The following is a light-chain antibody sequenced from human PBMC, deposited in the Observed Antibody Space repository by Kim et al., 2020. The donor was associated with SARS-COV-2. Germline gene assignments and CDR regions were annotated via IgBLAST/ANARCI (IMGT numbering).Light chain of an antibody. Sequence: TQLTQSPSSLSASVGDRVTITCRASQSISSYLAWYQQKPGKAPKLLIYAASTLESGVPSRFSGSGSGTEFTLTISSLQPDDFATYYCQQFNSYPLTFGPGTKVDIK. J-gene: IGKJ3*01. CDR2: AAS. CDR3: QQFNSYPLT. CDR1: QSISSY. V-gene: IGKV1-5*01.